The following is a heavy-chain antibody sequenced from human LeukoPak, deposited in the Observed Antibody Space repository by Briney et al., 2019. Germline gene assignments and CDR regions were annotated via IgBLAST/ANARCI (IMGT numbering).Heavy chain of an antibody. CDR1: GGSISSYY. V-gene: IGHV4-59*08. CDR2: IYYSGST. CDR3: ASIQWFGDSIRRWYFDY. D-gene: IGHD3-10*01. J-gene: IGHJ4*02. Sequence: SETLSLTCTVSGGSISSYYWSWIRQPPGKGLEWIGYIYYSGSTNYNPSLKSRVTISVDTSKNQSSLKLSSVTAADTAVYYCASIQWFGDSIRRWYFDYWGQGTLVTVSS.